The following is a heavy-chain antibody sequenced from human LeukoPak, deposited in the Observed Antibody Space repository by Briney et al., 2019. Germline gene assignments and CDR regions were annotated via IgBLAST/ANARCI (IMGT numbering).Heavy chain of an antibody. V-gene: IGHV3-21*01. CDR1: GFTFSSYS. CDR2: ISSSSSYI. D-gene: IGHD6-6*01. Sequence: GGSLRLSCAASGFTFSSYSMNWVRQAPGKGLEWVSSISSSSSYIYYADSVKGRFTISRDNAKNSLYLQMNSLRAEDTAVYYCARGALGYSRSSDGMDVWGQGTTVTVSS. J-gene: IGHJ6*02. CDR3: ARGALGYSRSSDGMDV.